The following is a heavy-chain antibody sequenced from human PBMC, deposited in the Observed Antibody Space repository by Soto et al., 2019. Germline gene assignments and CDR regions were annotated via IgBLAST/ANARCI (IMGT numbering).Heavy chain of an antibody. CDR3: AKDPEVVVTAPDY. Sequence: GGSLRLSCAAPGFTFNRYAMNWVRQAAGKGLEWVSGISGSGATTYYADSVKGRFTISRDNSKNTLYLQMNSLGAGDTAVYYCAKDPEVVVTAPDYWGQGTLVTVSS. V-gene: IGHV3-23*01. CDR1: GFTFNRYA. J-gene: IGHJ4*02. D-gene: IGHD2-21*02. CDR2: ISGSGATT.